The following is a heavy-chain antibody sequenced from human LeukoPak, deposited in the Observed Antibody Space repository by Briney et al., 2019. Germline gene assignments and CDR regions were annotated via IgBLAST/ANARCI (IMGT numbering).Heavy chain of an antibody. Sequence: PSETLSLTCTVSGGSVSSGSYYWSWIRQPPGKGLEWIGYIYYSGSTNYNPSLKSRVTISVDTSKNQFSLKLSSVTAADTAVYYCARAIDYGGNSDWGQGTLVTVSS. V-gene: IGHV4-61*01. J-gene: IGHJ4*02. CDR1: GGSVSSGSYY. D-gene: IGHD4-23*01. CDR3: ARAIDYGGNSD. CDR2: IYYSGST.